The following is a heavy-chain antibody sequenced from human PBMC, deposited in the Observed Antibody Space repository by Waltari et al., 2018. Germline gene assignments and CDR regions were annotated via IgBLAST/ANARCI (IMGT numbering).Heavy chain of an antibody. CDR1: GGSISSSSYY. CDR3: ARPAVAGSVDI. J-gene: IGHJ3*02. D-gene: IGHD6-19*01. CDR2: IYHSGST. V-gene: IGHV4-39*07. Sequence: QLQLQESGPGLVKPSETLSLTCTVSGGSISSSSYYWGWIRQPPGKGLEWIGSIYHSGSTYYNPSLKSRVTISVDTSKNQFSLKLSSVTAADTAVYYCARPAVAGSVDIWGQGTMVTVSS.